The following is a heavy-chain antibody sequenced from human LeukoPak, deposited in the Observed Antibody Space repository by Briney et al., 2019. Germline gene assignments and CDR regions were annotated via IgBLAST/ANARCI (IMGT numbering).Heavy chain of an antibody. J-gene: IGHJ6*02. V-gene: IGHV4-4*07. D-gene: IGHD5-18*01. CDR2: IYTSGST. Sequence: SETLSLTCTVSGGSISSYYWSWIRQPAXXXXXXXGRIYTSGSTNYNPSLKSRVTMSVDTSKNQFSLKLSSVTAADTAVYCCAREHSYGTPIYGMDVWGQGTTVTISS. CDR1: GGSISSYY. CDR3: AREHSYGTPIYGMDV.